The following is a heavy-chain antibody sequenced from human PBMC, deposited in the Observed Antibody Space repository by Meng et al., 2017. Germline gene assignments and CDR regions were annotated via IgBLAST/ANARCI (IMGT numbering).Heavy chain of an antibody. CDR2: IYYSGST. CDR3: ARVTSSYYFDY. Sequence: QVPSPEAGPGLVKPSQTLSLTCTVSGGSISSGGYYWSWIRQHPGKGLEWIGYIYYSGSTYYNPSLKSLVTISVDTSKNQFSLKLSSVTAADTAVYYCARVTSSYYFDYWGQGTLVTVSS. D-gene: IGHD2/OR15-2a*01. J-gene: IGHJ4*02. V-gene: IGHV4-31*01. CDR1: GGSISSGGYY.